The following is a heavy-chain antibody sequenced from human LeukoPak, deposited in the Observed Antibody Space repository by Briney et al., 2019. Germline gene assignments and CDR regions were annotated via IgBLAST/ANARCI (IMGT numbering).Heavy chain of an antibody. J-gene: IGHJ4*02. V-gene: IGHV3-9*01. CDR2: ISWNSGSI. CDR3: AKDVYYDSSGYSSFDY. D-gene: IGHD3-22*01. CDR1: GFTFDDYA. Sequence: PGRSLRLSCAASGFTFDDYAMHWVRQAPGKGLEWVSGISWNSGSIGYADSVKGRFTISRDNAKNSLYLQMNSLRAEDTALYYCAKDVYYDSSGYSSFDYWGQGTLVTVSS.